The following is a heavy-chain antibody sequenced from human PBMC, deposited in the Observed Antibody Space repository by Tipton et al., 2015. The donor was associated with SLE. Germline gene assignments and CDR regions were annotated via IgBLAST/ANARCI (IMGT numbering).Heavy chain of an antibody. J-gene: IGHJ4*02. Sequence: SLRLSCAASGFTFSSYSMNWVRQAPGKGLEWVSYISSSSSTIYYADSVKGRFTISRDNAKNSLYLQMNSLRAEDTAVYYCARFYGSGHWGQGTLVTVSS. V-gene: IGHV3-48*01. CDR3: ARFYGSGH. CDR1: GFTFSSYS. D-gene: IGHD3-10*01. CDR2: ISSSSSTI.